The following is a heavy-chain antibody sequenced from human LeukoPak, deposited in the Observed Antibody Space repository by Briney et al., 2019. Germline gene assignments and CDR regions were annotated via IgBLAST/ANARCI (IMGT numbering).Heavy chain of an antibody. Sequence: ASLSASCKASGDTFTSYDINSGREATGQGREWMGGITPNSRNTGHAQKFQGRVTMTRYTSISTAYMELSSLRTEDTAVYYCAREGGAAATRGFDYWGQGTLVTVSS. V-gene: IGHV1-8*01. CDR3: AREGGAAATRGFDY. D-gene: IGHD6-13*01. CDR1: GDTFTSYD. CDR2: ITPNSRNT. J-gene: IGHJ4*02.